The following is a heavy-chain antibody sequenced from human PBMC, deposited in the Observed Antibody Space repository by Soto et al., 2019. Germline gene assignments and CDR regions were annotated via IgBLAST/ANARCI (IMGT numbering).Heavy chain of an antibody. Sequence: QVQLVASGGGVVQPGRSLSLSCAASGFTLSGHGLHWVRQAPGKGLEWVAVVTHDGTERHYPDSVKGRFTITRDISKNTFYLQMNILRVEDTAMYYCAREKNSGYYRTVDYWGQGTLVTVSS. V-gene: IGHV3-30*03. J-gene: IGHJ4*02. D-gene: IGHD3-10*01. CDR3: AREKNSGYYRTVDY. CDR2: VTHDGTER. CDR1: GFTLSGHG.